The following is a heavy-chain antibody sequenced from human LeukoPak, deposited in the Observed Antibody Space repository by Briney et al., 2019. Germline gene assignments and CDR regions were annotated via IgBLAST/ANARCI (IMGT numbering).Heavy chain of an antibody. CDR1: GFTFSAYA. CDR2: ISGSGGGS. Sequence: PWGSLRLSCAASGFTFSAYAMSWVRQAPGKGLAWVSAISGSGGGSYYAESVQGRFTISRDNSKNTLYLQMNGLRAEDTAVYYCAKDLAWGSSGHYFDCWGQGALVTVSS. D-gene: IGHD3/OR15-3a*01. V-gene: IGHV3-23*01. CDR3: AKDLAWGSSGHYFDC. J-gene: IGHJ4*02.